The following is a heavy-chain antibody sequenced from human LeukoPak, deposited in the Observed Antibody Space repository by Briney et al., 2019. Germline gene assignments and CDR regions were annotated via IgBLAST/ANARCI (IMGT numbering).Heavy chain of an antibody. J-gene: IGHJ4*02. CDR3: ARGAQGYGYVYYFDY. CDR2: IYSGGST. D-gene: IGHD5-18*01. CDR1: GFTVSSNY. Sequence: GGSLRLACAASGFTVSSNYMSWVRQAPGKGLEWVSVIYSGGSTYYADSVKGRFTISRDNSKNTLYLQMNSLRAEDTAVYYCARGAQGYGYVYYFDYWGQGTLVTVSS. V-gene: IGHV3-53*01.